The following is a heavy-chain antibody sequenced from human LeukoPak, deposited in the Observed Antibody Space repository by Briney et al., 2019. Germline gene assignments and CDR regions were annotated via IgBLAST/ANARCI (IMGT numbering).Heavy chain of an antibody. CDR3: ASSSGTNFDY. J-gene: IGHJ4*02. D-gene: IGHD6-6*01. Sequence: SQTLSLTCTVSGGSISSGSYYWSWIRQPAGKGLEWIGRIYASGSTNYNPSLKSRVTTSVDTSKNQFSLKLSSVTAADTAVYYCASSSGTNFDYWGQGTLVTVSS. V-gene: IGHV4-61*02. CDR1: GGSISSGSYY. CDR2: IYASGST.